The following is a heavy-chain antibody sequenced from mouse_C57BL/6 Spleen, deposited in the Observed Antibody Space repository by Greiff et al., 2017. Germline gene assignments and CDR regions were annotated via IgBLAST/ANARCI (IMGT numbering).Heavy chain of an antibody. Sequence: QVQLQQPGAELVKPGASVKLSCKASGYTFTSYWMHWVKQRPGNGLEWIGMIHPNSGSTNYNEKFKSKATLTVDKSSSTAYMQISSLTSEDSAVYYCARSYYGSSPGVWGTGTTVTVSS. CDR2: IHPNSGST. V-gene: IGHV1-64*01. CDR1: GYTFTSYW. CDR3: ARSYYGSSPGV. J-gene: IGHJ1*03. D-gene: IGHD1-1*01.